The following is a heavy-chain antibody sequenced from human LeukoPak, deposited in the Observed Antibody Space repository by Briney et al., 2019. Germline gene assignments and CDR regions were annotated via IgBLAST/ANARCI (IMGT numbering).Heavy chain of an antibody. CDR3: TRQPTVTTPLDY. D-gene: IGHD4-17*01. V-gene: IGHV3-73*01. CDR2: IRSKANSYAT. J-gene: IGHJ4*02. CDR1: GFTFSGSA. Sequence: PGGSLRLSCAASGFTFSGSAMHWVRQASGKGLEWVGRIRSKANSYATAYAASVKGRFTISRDDSKNTAYLQMNSLKTEDTAVYYCTRQPTVTTPLDYWGQGTLVTVSS.